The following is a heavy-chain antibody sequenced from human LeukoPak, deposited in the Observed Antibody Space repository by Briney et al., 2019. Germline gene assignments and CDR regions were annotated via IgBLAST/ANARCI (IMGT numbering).Heavy chain of an antibody. V-gene: IGHV3-48*02. CDR2: ICTSSSTI. D-gene: IGHD1-26*01. J-gene: IGHJ4*02. Sequence: PGGSLRLSCAPSGFTFSIYSMNWVPQAPGEGLEWVSHICTSSSTIYYAHSVKSRFTLSRDNSKNSLYLQMNSLRDEETAVYCCASGLYSGRAPVGYWGQGTLVTVSS. CDR1: GFTFSIYS. CDR3: ASGLYSGRAPVGY.